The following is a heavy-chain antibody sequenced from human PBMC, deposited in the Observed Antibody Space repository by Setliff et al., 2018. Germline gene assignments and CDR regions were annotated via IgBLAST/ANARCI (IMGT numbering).Heavy chain of an antibody. CDR3: ARGGDFGFCSGGSCYSAGLDY. CDR1: GYTFTDFY. J-gene: IGHJ4*02. D-gene: IGHD2-15*01. Sequence: ASVKVSCKTSGYTFTDFYIQWVRQAPGQGLEWMGWINPYTGDTDYAPKFQGRVTVTRDTSVTTAYMDLTRLTSDDTAVYYCARGGDFGFCSGGSCYSAGLDYWGLGTRVTVSS. CDR2: INPYTGDT. V-gene: IGHV1-2*02.